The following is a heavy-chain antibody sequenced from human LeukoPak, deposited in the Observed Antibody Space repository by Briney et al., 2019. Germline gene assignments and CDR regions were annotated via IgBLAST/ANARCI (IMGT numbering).Heavy chain of an antibody. J-gene: IGHJ4*02. Sequence: GGSLRLSCAASGFTFSRYSMNWVRQAPGKGLEWVSYISGSSSTIYYADSVKGRFTISRDNAKNSLYLQMNSLRAEDTAVYYCARAGRGGDGYKAFDYWGQGTLVTVSS. V-gene: IGHV3-48*01. CDR3: ARAGRGGDGYKAFDY. D-gene: IGHD5-24*01. CDR1: GFTFSRYS. CDR2: ISGSSSTI.